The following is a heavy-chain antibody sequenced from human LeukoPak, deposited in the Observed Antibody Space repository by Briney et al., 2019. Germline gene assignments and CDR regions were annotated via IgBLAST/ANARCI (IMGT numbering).Heavy chain of an antibody. Sequence: SETLSLTCTVSGGSISSYYWSWIRQPAVEELEWIGRIYTSGSTNYNPSLKSRVTMSVDTSKNQFSLKLSSVTAADTAVYYCARNGRVVAATRAGRDWFDPWGQGTLVTVSS. CDR1: GGSISSYY. CDR3: ARNGRVVAATRAGRDWFDP. J-gene: IGHJ5*02. CDR2: IYTSGST. D-gene: IGHD2-15*01. V-gene: IGHV4-4*07.